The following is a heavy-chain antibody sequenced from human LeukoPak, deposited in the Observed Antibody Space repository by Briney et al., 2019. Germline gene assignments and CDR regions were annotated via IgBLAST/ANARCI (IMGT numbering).Heavy chain of an antibody. Sequence: GASVKVSCKASGYTFTSYDINWVRQATGQGLEWIGWMNPNSGNSGCAQKFQGRVSTTRNTSITTAYMDLSNLRSEDTAVYYCARDSSYCSRGTCYCLDHWGQGTLVTVSS. CDR2: MNPNSGNS. D-gene: IGHD2-15*01. J-gene: IGHJ4*02. CDR1: GYTFTSYD. V-gene: IGHV1-8*03. CDR3: ARDSSYCSRGTCYCLDH.